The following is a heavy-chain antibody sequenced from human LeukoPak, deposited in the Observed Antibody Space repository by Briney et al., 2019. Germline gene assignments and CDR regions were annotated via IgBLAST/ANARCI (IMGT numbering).Heavy chain of an antibody. CDR3: ARAAVAESRYYYYMDV. J-gene: IGHJ6*03. CDR2: INWNGGST. CDR1: GLTFDDYG. D-gene: IGHD6-19*01. Sequence: GGSLRLSCAASGLTFDDYGMSWVRQAPGKGLGLVFGINWNGGSTGYPDSVEGRFHISRDNAKNSLYLQMNSLSAEDTALYYCARAAVAESRYYYYMDVWGKGTTVTVSS. V-gene: IGHV3-20*04.